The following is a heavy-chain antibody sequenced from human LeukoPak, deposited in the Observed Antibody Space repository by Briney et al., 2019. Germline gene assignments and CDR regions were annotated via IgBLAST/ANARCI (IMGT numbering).Heavy chain of an antibody. CDR2: IYPGDSDT. D-gene: IGHD3-10*01. V-gene: IGHV5-51*01. J-gene: IGHJ4*02. CDR1: GYSLTSYW. Sequence: GESLKISCKGSGYSLTSYWIGWVRQMPGKGLEWMGIIYPGDSDTRYSPSFQGQVTISADKSISTAYLQWSSLKASDTAMYYCARQTSLLWFGELLQQYYLDYWGQGTLVTVSS. CDR3: ARQTSLLWFGELLQQYYLDY.